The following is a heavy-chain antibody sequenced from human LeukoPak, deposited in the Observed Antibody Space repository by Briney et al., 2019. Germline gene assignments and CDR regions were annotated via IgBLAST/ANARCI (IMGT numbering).Heavy chain of an antibody. J-gene: IGHJ4*02. CDR3: ARSGIAAAGTVY. CDR1: GFTFSSYW. CDR2: INSDGSST. V-gene: IGHV3-74*01. Sequence: GGSLRLSCAASGFTFSSYWMHWVRQAPGKGLVWVSRINSDGSSTSYTDSVKGRFTISRDNAKNTLYLQMNSLRAEDTAVYYCARSGIAAAGTVYWGQGTLVTVSS. D-gene: IGHD6-13*01.